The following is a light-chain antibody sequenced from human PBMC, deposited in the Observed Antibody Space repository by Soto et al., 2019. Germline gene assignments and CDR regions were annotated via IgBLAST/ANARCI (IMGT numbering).Light chain of an antibody. J-gene: IGKJ5*01. CDR3: QQYGTSEII. V-gene: IGKV3-15*01. CDR2: RAS. CDR1: QSVNSN. Sequence: ETVMTQSPATLSVSPGERATLSYRASQSVNSNLAWYQQNPGQTPRLLLYRASTRATGIPARFSGSGSGTDFTLTITRLEPEDFAVFYCQQYGTSEIIFGQGTRLEIK.